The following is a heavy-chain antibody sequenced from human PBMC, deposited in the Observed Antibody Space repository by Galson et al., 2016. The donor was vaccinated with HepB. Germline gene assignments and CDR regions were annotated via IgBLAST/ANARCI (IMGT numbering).Heavy chain of an antibody. CDR2: IYPGDSET. D-gene: IGHD1-26*01. CDR1: GYSFTGFW. V-gene: IGHV5-51*03. J-gene: IGHJ4*02. CDR3: ARRTVGYYKGASDY. Sequence: QSGADVKKPGESLKIFCTGSGYSFTGFWIGWVRQKPGKGLEWMGIIYPGDSETRYSPSFQGQVTMSVDKSINHAYLQWSSLKATDTAIYYCARRTVGYYKGASDYWGQGTLVTVSS.